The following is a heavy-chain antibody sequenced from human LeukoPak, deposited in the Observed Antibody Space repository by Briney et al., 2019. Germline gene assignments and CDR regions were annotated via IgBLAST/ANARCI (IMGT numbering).Heavy chain of an antibody. D-gene: IGHD3-10*01. CDR3: AKDLLSGVSDY. Sequence: GGSLRLSCAASGFTFDDYAMHWVRQAPGKGLEWVSGISWNSGSIGYADSVKGRFTISRDNAKNTLYLQMNSLRAEDTAVYYCAKDLLSGVSDYWGQGTLVTVSS. J-gene: IGHJ4*02. CDR2: ISWNSGSI. V-gene: IGHV3-9*01. CDR1: GFTFDDYA.